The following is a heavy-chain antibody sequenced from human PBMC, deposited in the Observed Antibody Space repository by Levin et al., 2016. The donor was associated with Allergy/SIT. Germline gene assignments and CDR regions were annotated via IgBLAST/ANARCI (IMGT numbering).Heavy chain of an antibody. D-gene: IGHD2-15*01. J-gene: IGHJ4*02. Sequence: WIRQPPGKGLEWVSAISPATGPNTYNTYYTDSVKGRFTTSRDNSNNMLYLQMNSLRAEDTAVYYCAKNFRAGQACYDWWGQGTMVTVSS. CDR3: AKNFRAGQACYDW. V-gene: IGHV3-23*01. CDR2: ISPATGPNTYNT.